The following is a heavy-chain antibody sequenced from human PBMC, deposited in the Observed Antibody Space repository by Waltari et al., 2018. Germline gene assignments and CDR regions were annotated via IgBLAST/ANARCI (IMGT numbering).Heavy chain of an antibody. J-gene: IGHJ3*02. Sequence: EVQLVESGGGLVKPGGSLRLSCAASGFTFSSYSMNWVRQAPGKGLEWVSSISSSSSYIYYADSVKGRFTISRDNAKNSLYLQMNSLRAEDTAVYYCARDIAAAGIFGVPGDAFDIWGQGTMVTVSS. CDR3: ARDIAAAGIFGVPGDAFDI. CDR1: GFTFSSYS. CDR2: ISSSSSYI. D-gene: IGHD6-13*01. V-gene: IGHV3-21*03.